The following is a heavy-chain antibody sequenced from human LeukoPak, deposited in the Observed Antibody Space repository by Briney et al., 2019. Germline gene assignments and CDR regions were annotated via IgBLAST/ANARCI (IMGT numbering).Heavy chain of an antibody. Sequence: SETLSLTCIVSGGSISSGSHYWGWIRQPPGKGLEWIGTIYHSGNTYYNPSLKSRVTISVDTSKNQFSLKLSSVTAADTAVYYCARLYYYDSSGYYPEGGAFDIWGQGTMVTVSS. V-gene: IGHV4-39*07. CDR3: ARLYYYDSSGYYPEGGAFDI. J-gene: IGHJ3*02. D-gene: IGHD3-22*01. CDR2: IYHSGNT. CDR1: GGSISSGSHY.